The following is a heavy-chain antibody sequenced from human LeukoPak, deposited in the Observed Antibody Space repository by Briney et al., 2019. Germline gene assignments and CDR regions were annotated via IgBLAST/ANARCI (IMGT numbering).Heavy chain of an antibody. V-gene: IGHV3-11*01. D-gene: IGHD2-15*01. CDR1: GFTFSDHF. CDR2: ISSRGITI. CDR3: ARGWPYYYYAMDV. J-gene: IGHJ6*02. Sequence: GGSLRLSCAASGFTFSDHFMTWIRQAPGKGLEWVSYISSRGITIYYADFVKGRFTISRDNAKNSLNLQMNSLRADDTAVYYCARGWPYYYYAMDVWGQGTTVTVSS.